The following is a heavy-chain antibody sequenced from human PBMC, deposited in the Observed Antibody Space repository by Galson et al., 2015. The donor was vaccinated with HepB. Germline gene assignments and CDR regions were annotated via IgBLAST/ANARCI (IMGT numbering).Heavy chain of an antibody. V-gene: IGHV1-69*10. CDR1: GGTFSTYA. CDR3: AKSRWVNFVTLFRGFLPDVFDI. Sequence: SVKVSCKASGGTFSTYAISWVRQAPGQGLVWMGRIIPVLGTANYAQKFQGRVSITADTSTTTAYLELSTLRADDTAVYYCAKSRWVNFVTLFRGFLPDVFDIWGQGTMITASS. CDR2: IIPVLGTA. D-gene: IGHD6-19*01. J-gene: IGHJ3*02.